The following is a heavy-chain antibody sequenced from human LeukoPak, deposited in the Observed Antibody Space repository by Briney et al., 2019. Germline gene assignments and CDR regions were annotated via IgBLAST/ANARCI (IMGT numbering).Heavy chain of an antibody. J-gene: IGHJ3*02. D-gene: IGHD2-2*01. CDR2: ISSSNSTI. CDR3: ARGLGSSTSRHTFDI. CDR1: GFTFSSHS. V-gene: IGHV3-48*01. Sequence: GGSLRLSCAASGFTFSSHSMNWVRQAPGKGLEWVSYISSSNSTIYYADSVKGRFTISRDNAKNSLYLQMNSLSAEDTAIYYCARGLGSSTSRHTFDIWGQGTMVTVSS.